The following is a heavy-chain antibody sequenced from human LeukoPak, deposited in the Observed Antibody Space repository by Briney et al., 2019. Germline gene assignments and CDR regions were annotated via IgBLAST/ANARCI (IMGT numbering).Heavy chain of an antibody. J-gene: IGHJ4*02. Sequence: GGSLRLSCAASGFTFISYSMNWVRQAPGKGLEWVSYISSSSSTIYYADSVKGRFTISRDNAKNSLYLQMNSLRAEDTAVYYCARRYCSSTSRCLDYWGQGTLVTVSS. V-gene: IGHV3-48*01. D-gene: IGHD2-2*01. CDR1: GFTFISYS. CDR3: ARRYCSSTSRCLDY. CDR2: ISSSSSTI.